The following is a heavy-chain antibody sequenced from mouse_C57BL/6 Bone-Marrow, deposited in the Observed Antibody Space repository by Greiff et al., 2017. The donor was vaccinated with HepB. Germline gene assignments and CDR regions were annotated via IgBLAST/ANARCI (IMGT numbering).Heavy chain of an antibody. Sequence: EVQLQQSGAELVRPGSSVKMSCKTSGYTFTSYGINWVKQRPGQGLEWIGYIYSGNGYTEYNEKFKGKATLTSDTSSSTAYMQLSSLTSEDSAIYFCARQGEWGYGWFAYWGQGTLVTVSA. CDR3: ARQGEWGYGWFAY. CDR1: GYTFTSYG. V-gene: IGHV1-58*01. J-gene: IGHJ3*01. D-gene: IGHD2-2*01. CDR2: IYSGNGYT.